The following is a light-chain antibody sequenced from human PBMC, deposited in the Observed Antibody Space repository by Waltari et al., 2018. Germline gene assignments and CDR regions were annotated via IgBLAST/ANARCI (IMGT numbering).Light chain of an antibody. J-gene: IGLJ2*01. CDR1: SSDLCAFYY. CDR2: DVT. Sequence: SALTQPRSVSGSPGQSVTISCAGNSSDLCAFYYLSWFQQHPGKAPKRMIYDVTERPSGVPDRFAAAKSGNTASLTISGLQAEDEADYYCCSYAGSYFWVFGGGTKVTVL. V-gene: IGLV2-11*01. CDR3: CSYAGSYFWV.